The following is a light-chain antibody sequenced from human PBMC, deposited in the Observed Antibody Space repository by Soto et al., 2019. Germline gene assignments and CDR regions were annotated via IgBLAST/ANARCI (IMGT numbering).Light chain of an antibody. CDR2: SAS. Sequence: DIQMTQSPSSLSASVGDRVTITCRACQSISSYVNWYQQKPGKAPNLLIYSASTLQSGVPSRFTGGGSGTDFSLTINSLEPEDFATYICQQIYSTPWTFGQGTKVEI. J-gene: IGKJ1*01. V-gene: IGKV1-39*01. CDR1: QSISSY. CDR3: QQIYSTPWT.